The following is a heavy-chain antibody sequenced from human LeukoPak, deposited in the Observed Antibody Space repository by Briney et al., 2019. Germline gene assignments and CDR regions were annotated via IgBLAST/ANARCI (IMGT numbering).Heavy chain of an antibody. Sequence: ASVKVSCKASGGTFSSYTISWVRQAPGQGLEWMGRIIPILGIANYAQKFQGRVTITADKSTSTAYMELSSLRSEDTAVYYCARFIASSSSGSYYMDVWGKGTTVTVSS. J-gene: IGHJ6*03. CDR1: GGTFSSYT. D-gene: IGHD6-6*01. V-gene: IGHV1-69*02. CDR2: IIPILGIA. CDR3: ARFIASSSSGSYYMDV.